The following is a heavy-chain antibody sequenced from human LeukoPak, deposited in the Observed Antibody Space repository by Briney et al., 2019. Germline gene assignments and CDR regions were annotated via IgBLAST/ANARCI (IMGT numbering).Heavy chain of an antibody. D-gene: IGHD5-24*01. Sequence: SETLSLTCTVSGGSISSGTNYWGWIRQSPGQGLEWIGSIFYSGTTYYNPSLKSRVTISADTSKNHFSLRLTSVTAAETAMYFCARGRGGYIWDYWGQGTLVTVSS. CDR2: IFYSGTT. CDR1: GGSISSGTNY. V-gene: IGHV4-39*02. J-gene: IGHJ4*02. CDR3: ARGRGGYIWDY.